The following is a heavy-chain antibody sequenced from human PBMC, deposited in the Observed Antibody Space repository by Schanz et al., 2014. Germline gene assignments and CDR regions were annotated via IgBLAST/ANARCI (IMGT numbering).Heavy chain of an antibody. CDR3: ARGEANWGQY. Sequence: QVQLVQSGSELTKPGASVNISCKASGYTFTTYALNWVRQAPGQGLEWMGWINTNTGNPTYAQGFTGRFVFSLDTSVSTAYLQISFLKADDTAVFFCARGEANWGQYWGQGTLVTVSS. D-gene: IGHD7-27*01. V-gene: IGHV7-4-1*02. CDR2: INTNTGNP. J-gene: IGHJ4*02. CDR1: GYTFTTYA.